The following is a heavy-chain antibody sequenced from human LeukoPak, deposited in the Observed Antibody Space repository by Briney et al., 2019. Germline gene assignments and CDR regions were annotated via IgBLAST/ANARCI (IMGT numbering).Heavy chain of an antibody. CDR3: ARDGSSGYPFDY. V-gene: IGHV4-39*07. CDR2: IYYSGST. D-gene: IGHD3-22*01. J-gene: IGHJ4*02. CDR1: GGSISSSSYY. Sequence: SETLSLTCTVSGGSISSSSYYWGWIRQPPGKGLEWIGSIYYSGSTYYNPSLKSRVTISVDTSKNQFSLKLSSVTAADTAVYYCARDGSSGYPFDYWGQGTLVTVSS.